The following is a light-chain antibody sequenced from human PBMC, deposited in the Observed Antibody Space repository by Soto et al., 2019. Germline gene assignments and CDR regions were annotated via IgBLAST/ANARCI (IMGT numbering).Light chain of an antibody. V-gene: IGLV2-8*01. CDR2: DVN. J-gene: IGLJ2*01. Sequence: QSALTQPPSASGSPGQSVTISCTGTSSDVGGYNYVSWYQQHPGKAPKVMIYDVNKRPSGVPDRFSGSKSGNTASLTVSGLQAEDEGDYYCSSHAGGQNVVFGGGTMVTVL. CDR1: SSDVGGYNY. CDR3: SSHAGGQNVV.